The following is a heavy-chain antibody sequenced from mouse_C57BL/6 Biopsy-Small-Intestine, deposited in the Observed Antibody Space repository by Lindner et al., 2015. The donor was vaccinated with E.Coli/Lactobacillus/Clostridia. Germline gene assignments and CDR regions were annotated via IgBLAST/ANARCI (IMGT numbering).Heavy chain of an antibody. CDR2: INPGSGGT. V-gene: IGHV1-54*01. D-gene: IGHD1-2*01. CDR3: ARHITFDY. CDR1: GYAFTNYL. J-gene: IGHJ2*01. Sequence: VQLQESGAELVRPGTSEKASCKASGYAFTNYLIEWVKQRPGQGLEWIGVINPGSGGTNYNEKFKGKATLTADKSSSTAYMQLSSLTSEDSAVYFCARHITFDYWGQGTTLTVSS.